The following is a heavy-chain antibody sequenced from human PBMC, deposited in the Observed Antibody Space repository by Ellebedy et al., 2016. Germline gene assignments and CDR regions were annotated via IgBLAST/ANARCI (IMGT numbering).Heavy chain of an antibody. CDR3: ARLEMATNDY. V-gene: IGHV5-51*01. CDR1: GYSFTSYW. D-gene: IGHD5-24*01. J-gene: IGHJ4*02. CDR2: IYPGDSDT. Sequence: GGSLRLSXKGSGYSFTSYWIGWVRQMPGKGLEWMGIIYPGDSDTRYSPSFQGQVTISADKSISTAYLQWSSLKASDTAMYYCARLEMATNDYWGQGTLVTVSS.